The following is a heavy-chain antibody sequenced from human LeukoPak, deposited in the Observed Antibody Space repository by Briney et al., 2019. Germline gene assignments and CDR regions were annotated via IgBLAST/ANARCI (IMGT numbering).Heavy chain of an antibody. CDR1: GYIFTDYY. V-gene: IGHV1-2*02. CDR3: ARGRGSGWSPPDY. Sequence: GASVMLSCKASGYIFTDYYIHWVRQAPGRGLEWMAWINPNSGDTNYAQKFQGRVTMTRDTSIRTANMDLNRLTSNDTAVYYCARGRGSGWSPPDYWGRGTRVIVSS. J-gene: IGHJ4*02. CDR2: INPNSGDT. D-gene: IGHD6-19*01.